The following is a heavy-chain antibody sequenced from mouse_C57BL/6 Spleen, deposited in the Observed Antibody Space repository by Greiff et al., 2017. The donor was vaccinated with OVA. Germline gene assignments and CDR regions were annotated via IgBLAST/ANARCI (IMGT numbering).Heavy chain of an antibody. CDR2: IYPGNSDT. CDR3: TRSGANWDRWYFDV. Sequence: VQLQQSGTVLARPGASVKMSCKTSGYTFTSYWMHWVKQRPGQGLEWIGAIYPGNSDTSNNQKFKGKAKLTAVTSASTAYMELSSLTNEDSAVYYCTRSGANWDRWYFDVWGTGTTVTVSS. D-gene: IGHD4-1*01. CDR1: GYTFTSYW. J-gene: IGHJ1*03. V-gene: IGHV1-5*01.